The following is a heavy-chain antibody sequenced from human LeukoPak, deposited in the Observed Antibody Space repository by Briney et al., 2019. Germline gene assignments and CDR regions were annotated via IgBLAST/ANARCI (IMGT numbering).Heavy chain of an antibody. Sequence: GGSLRLSCAASGFTFSSYSMNWVRQAPGKGLEWVSSISSSSSYIYYADSVRGRFTISRDNAKNSLYLQMNSLRAEDTAVYYCARVVYSGSYYDYWGQGTLVTVSS. CDR3: ARVVYSGSYYDY. J-gene: IGHJ4*02. V-gene: IGHV3-21*01. CDR1: GFTFSSYS. CDR2: ISSSSSYI. D-gene: IGHD1-26*01.